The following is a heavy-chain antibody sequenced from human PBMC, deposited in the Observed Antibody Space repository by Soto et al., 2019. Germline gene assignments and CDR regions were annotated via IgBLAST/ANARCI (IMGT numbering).Heavy chain of an antibody. CDR2: ILPIFGTA. CDR1: GGTFSSYA. J-gene: IGHJ4*02. CDR3: ASGGGDCSGGSCYDY. D-gene: IGHD2-15*01. Sequence: QVQLVQSAAEVKKPGSSVNVSCKASGGTFSSYAISWVRQAPGQGLEWMGGILPIFGTANYAQKFQGRFSITADESTSTAYMELSSLRSEDTAVYYCASGGGDCSGGSCYDYWGQGTLVTVSS. V-gene: IGHV1-69*01.